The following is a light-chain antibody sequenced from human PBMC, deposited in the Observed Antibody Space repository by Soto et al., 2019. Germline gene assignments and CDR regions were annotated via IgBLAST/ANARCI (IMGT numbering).Light chain of an antibody. Sequence: QSVLTQPASVSGSPGQSITISCTGTSSDVGGYNHISWYQQHPGKVPQLLIYNVSHRPSGVSNRFSGSKSGNTASLTISGLQAEGEADYHCSSYTTGSPYVVFGGGTKLTVL. V-gene: IGLV2-14*01. CDR3: SSYTTGSPYVV. J-gene: IGLJ2*01. CDR1: SSDVGGYNH. CDR2: NVS.